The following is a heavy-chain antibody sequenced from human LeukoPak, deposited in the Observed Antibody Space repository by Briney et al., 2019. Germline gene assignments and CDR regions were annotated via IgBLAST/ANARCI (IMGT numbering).Heavy chain of an antibody. J-gene: IGHJ6*02. CDR3: ARGGGLDV. D-gene: IGHD3-16*01. CDR1: GFTFSSYW. Sequence: GGSLRLSCAASGFTFSSYWMNWARRAPGRGLEWVASINHNGNVNYYVDSVKGRFTISRDNAKNSLYLQMSNLRAEDTAVYFCARGGGLDVWGQGATVTVSS. CDR2: INHNGNVN. V-gene: IGHV3-7*03.